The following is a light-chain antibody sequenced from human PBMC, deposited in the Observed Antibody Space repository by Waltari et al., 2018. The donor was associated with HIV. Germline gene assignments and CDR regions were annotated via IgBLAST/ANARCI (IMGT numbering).Light chain of an antibody. CDR1: TGTVTSDHH. CDR3: LLSYGSVRL. J-gene: IGLJ3*02. Sequence: QTVVTQEPSLTVSPGGTVTLTCGSTTGTVTSDHHPYWFQQKPGQAPRTLIYDATDKHALTPGRFSPSFLGGKAALTLTAAQPEDEADYYCLLSYGSVRLFGGGTRLTV. V-gene: IGLV7-46*01. CDR2: DAT.